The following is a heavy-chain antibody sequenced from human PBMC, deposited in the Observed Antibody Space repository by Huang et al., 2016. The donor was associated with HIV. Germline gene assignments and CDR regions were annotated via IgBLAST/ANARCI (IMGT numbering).Heavy chain of an antibody. CDR3: ARDKEAGTPFFDP. D-gene: IGHD6-19*01. CDR1: GFNFLTCA. J-gene: IGHJ5*02. Sequence: QVQLVQSGAEVEKPGASVNLSCTASGFNFLTCALHWVRQAPGQRLEWMGWINGDGLTKYSQKFQGRVTITRDRSASTVYVDFKSLTYEDTAVYYCARDKEAGTPFFDPWGQGTLVTVSS. V-gene: IGHV1-3*01. CDR2: INGDGLT.